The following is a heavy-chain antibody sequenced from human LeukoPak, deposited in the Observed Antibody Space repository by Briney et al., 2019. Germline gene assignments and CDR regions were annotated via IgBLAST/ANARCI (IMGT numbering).Heavy chain of an antibody. V-gene: IGHV1-8*01. D-gene: IGHD1-26*01. CDR2: MNPNSGNT. Sequence: ASVTVSCTASGYTFTSYDINWVRHAPGQGLEWMGWMNPNSGNTGYAQKFQGRVTMTRNTSISTAYMELSSLRSEDTAVYYCARAEGGDFDYWGQGTLVTVSS. CDR3: ARAEGGDFDY. CDR1: GYTFTSYD. J-gene: IGHJ4*02.